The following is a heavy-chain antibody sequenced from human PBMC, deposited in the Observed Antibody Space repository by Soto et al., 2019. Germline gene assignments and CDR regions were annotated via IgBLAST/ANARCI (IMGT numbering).Heavy chain of an antibody. CDR2: IIPILGIA. J-gene: IGHJ4*02. Sequence: QVQLVQSGAEVKKPGSSVKVSCKASGGTFSSYTISWVRQAPGQGLEWMGRIIPILGIANYAQKFQGRVTITADKSTSTAYMELSSLRSEDTAVYYCARAAYYDSSFDYWGQGTLVTVSS. D-gene: IGHD3-22*01. CDR1: GGTFSSYT. CDR3: ARAAYYDSSFDY. V-gene: IGHV1-69*02.